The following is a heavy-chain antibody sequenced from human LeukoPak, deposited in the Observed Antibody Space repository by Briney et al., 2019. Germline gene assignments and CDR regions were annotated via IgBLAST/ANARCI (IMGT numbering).Heavy chain of an antibody. V-gene: IGHV1-69*05. CDR3: ARGIPAARASAYYYYYMDV. D-gene: IGHD2-2*01. CDR1: GGTFSSYA. J-gene: IGHJ6*03. Sequence: ASVKVSCKASGGTFSSYAISWVRQAPGQGLEWMGGIIPIFGTANYAQKFQGRVTITTDESTSTAYMELSSLRSEGTAVYYCARGIPAARASAYYYYYMDVWGKGTTVTVSS. CDR2: IIPIFGTA.